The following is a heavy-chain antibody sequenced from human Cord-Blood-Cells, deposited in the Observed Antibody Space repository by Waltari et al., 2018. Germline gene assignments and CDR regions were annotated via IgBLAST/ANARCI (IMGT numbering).Heavy chain of an antibody. CDR3: AADRSSGWYAMDY. V-gene: IGHV1-58*01. CDR1: GFTFTSSA. CDR2: IVVGSGNT. D-gene: IGHD6-19*01. Sequence: QMQLVQSGPEVKKPGTSVKVSCKASGFTFTSSAVQWVRQARGQRLEWIGWIVVGSGNTNYAQKFQERVTITRDMSTSTAYMELSSLRSEDTAVYYCAADRSSGWYAMDYWGQGTLVTVSS. J-gene: IGHJ4*02.